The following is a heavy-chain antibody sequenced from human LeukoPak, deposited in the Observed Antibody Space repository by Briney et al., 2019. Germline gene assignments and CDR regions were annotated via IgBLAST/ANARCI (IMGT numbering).Heavy chain of an antibody. CDR2: ISNSSGYT. V-gene: IGHV3-11*06. Sequence: PGGSLRLSCAASGFTFSDYYMSWIRQAPGKGLEWVSYISNSSGYTNYADSVKGRFTISRDNAKNSLYLQMNSLRAEDTAVYYCARGRTGTPFDYWGQGTLVTVSS. CDR3: ARGRTGTPFDY. D-gene: IGHD1-1*01. CDR1: GFTFSDYY. J-gene: IGHJ4*02.